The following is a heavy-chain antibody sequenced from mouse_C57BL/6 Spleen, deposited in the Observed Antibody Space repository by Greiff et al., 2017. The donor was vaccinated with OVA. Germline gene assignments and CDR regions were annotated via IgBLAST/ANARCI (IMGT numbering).Heavy chain of an antibody. CDR2: IDPETGGT. CDR1: GYTFTDYE. Sequence: VKLMESGAELVRPGASVTLSCKASGYTFTDYEMHWVKQTPVHGLEWIGVIDPETGGTAYNQKFKGKAILTADKSSSTAYMEIRILTSEDSAVYYWTTYGKDYAIDYWGQGTSVTVSS. CDR3: TTYGKDYAIDY. D-gene: IGHD2-1*01. J-gene: IGHJ4*01. V-gene: IGHV1-15*01.